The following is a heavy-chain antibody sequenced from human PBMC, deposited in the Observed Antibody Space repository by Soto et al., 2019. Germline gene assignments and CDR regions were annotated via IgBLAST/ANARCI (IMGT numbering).Heavy chain of an antibody. CDR1: GGSISSYY. D-gene: IGHD3-10*01. Sequence: SETLSLTCTVSGGSISSYYWSWIRQPPGKGLEWIGYIYYSGSTNYNPSLKSRVTISVDTSKNQFSLKLSSVTAADTAAYYCARRYGSGSYPYYYYYMDVWGKGTTVTVS. J-gene: IGHJ6*03. CDR3: ARRYGSGSYPYYYYYMDV. CDR2: IYYSGST. V-gene: IGHV4-59*08.